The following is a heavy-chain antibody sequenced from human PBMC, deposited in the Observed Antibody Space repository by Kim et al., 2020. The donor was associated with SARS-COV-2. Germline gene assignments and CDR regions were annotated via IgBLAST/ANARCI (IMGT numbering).Heavy chain of an antibody. J-gene: IGHJ6*03. D-gene: IGHD5-18*01. V-gene: IGHV3-43*01. Sequence: VKGRFTIPRDNSKNALYLQMNSLRTEDTALYYCAKDATAMATYYYYYMDVWGKGTTVTVSS. CDR3: AKDATAMATYYYYYMDV.